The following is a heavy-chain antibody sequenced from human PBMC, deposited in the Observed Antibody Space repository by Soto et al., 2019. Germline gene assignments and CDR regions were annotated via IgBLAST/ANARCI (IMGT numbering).Heavy chain of an antibody. D-gene: IGHD6-13*01. J-gene: IGHJ6*02. CDR2: TYYRSKWYN. V-gene: IGHV6-1*01. Sequence: SQTLSLTCAISGDSVSSNSAAWNWIRQSPSRGLEWLGRTYYRSKWYNDYTVSVKSRITINPDTSKNQFSLQLSSVTPEDTAVYYCTRARSSSWDYFYGMDVWGQGTTVTV. CDR1: GDSVSSNSAA. CDR3: TRARSSSWDYFYGMDV.